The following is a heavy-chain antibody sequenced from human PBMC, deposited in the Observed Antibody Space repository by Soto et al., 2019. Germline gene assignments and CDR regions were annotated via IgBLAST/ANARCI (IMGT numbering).Heavy chain of an antibody. CDR1: GGTFSSYA. V-gene: IGHV1-69*06. CDR3: ARGSRYQLLFLYYYGMDV. CDR2: IIPIFGTA. D-gene: IGHD2-2*01. J-gene: IGHJ6*02. Sequence: SVKVSCKASGGTFSSYAISWVRQAPGQGLEWMGGIIPIFGTANYAQKFQGRVTITADKSTSTACMELSSLRSEDTAVYYCARGSRYQLLFLYYYGMDVWGQGTTVTVSS.